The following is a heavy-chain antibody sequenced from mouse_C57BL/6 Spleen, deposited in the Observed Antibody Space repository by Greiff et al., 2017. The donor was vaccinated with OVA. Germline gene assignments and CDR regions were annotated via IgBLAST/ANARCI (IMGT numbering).Heavy chain of an antibody. CDR2: IYPGDGDT. J-gene: IGHJ2*01. V-gene: IGHV1-80*01. CDR1: GYAFSSYW. CDR3: ARRGAYDGYPDY. Sequence: QVQLQQSGAELVKPGASVKISCKASGYAFSSYWMNWVKQRPGKGLEWIGQIYPGDGDTNYNGKFKGKATLTADKSSSTADMQLSSLTSEDSAVYFCARRGAYDGYPDYWGQGTTLTVSS. D-gene: IGHD2-3*01.